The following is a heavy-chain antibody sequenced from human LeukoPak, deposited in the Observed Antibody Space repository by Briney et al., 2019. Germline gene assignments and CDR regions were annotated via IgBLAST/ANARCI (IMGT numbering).Heavy chain of an antibody. Sequence: SETLSLTCSVSGGSISSYYWSWIRQPPGKGLEWIGYVYYSGSTNSNPSLQSRVTISVDTSKNQFSLQLSSVTAADTAVYYCARYTSGPGPFDYWGQGTLVTVSS. CDR2: VYYSGST. J-gene: IGHJ4*02. CDR1: GGSISSYY. D-gene: IGHD6-19*01. CDR3: ARYTSGPGPFDY. V-gene: IGHV4-59*08.